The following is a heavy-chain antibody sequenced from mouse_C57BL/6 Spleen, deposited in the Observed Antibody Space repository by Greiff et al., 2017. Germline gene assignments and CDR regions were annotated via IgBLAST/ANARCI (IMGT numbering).Heavy chain of an antibody. D-gene: IGHD3-3*01. CDR2: INYDGSST. CDR1: GFTFSDYY. CDR3: ARCENRGLYYFDY. Sequence: EVMLVESEGGLVQPGSSMKLSCTASGFTFSDYYMAWVRQVPEKGLEWVANINYDGSSTYYLDSLKSRFIISRDNAKNILYLQMSSLKSEDTATYYCARCENRGLYYFDYWGQGTTLTVSS. V-gene: IGHV5-16*01. J-gene: IGHJ2*01.